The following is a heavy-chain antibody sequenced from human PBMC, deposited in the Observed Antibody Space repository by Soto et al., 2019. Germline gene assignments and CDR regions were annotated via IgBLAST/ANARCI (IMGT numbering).Heavy chain of an antibody. J-gene: IGHJ4*02. CDR2: IYYSGST. CDR3: ARLEGSGSYYHRLFDY. D-gene: IGHD3-10*01. CDR1: GGSIRRSY. Sequence: SETLSLSCTVSGGSIRRSYWSWIRQPPGKGLEWIGYIYYSGSTNYNPSLKSRVTISVDTSKNQFSLKVSSVTAADTAVYYCARLEGSGSYYHRLFDYWGQGTLVTVSS. V-gene: IGHV4-59*08.